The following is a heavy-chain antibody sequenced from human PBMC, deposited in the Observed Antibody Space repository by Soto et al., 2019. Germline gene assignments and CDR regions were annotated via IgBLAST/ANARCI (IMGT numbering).Heavy chain of an antibody. CDR2: ISYDGSNK. Sequence: QVQLVESGGGVVQPGRSLRLSCAASGFTFSSYAMHWVRQAPGKGLEWVAVISYDGSNKYYADSVKGRFTISRDNSKNTLYLQMNSLRAEDTAVYYCARADDLQQLVLIYWGQGTLVTVSS. J-gene: IGHJ4*02. CDR3: ARADDLQQLVLIY. D-gene: IGHD6-13*01. CDR1: GFTFSSYA. V-gene: IGHV3-30-3*01.